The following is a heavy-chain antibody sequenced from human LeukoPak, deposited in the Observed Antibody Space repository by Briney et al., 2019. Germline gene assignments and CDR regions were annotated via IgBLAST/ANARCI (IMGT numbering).Heavy chain of an antibody. D-gene: IGHD6-19*01. CDR1: GGSISSYY. V-gene: IGHV4-59*01. J-gene: IGHJ6*03. CDR2: IYYRGST. Sequence: SETLSPTCTVPGGSISSYYWSWIRHPPRNGLEWIGYIYYRGSTNYNPSLKSRVTISVDTSKKQFSLKLSSVTAADTAVYYCVRGLYSSGWYGYYYYMDVWGKGTTVTISS. CDR3: VRGLYSSGWYGYYYYMDV.